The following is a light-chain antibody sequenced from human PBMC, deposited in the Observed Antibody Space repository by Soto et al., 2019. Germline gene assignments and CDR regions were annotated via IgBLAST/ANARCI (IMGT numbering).Light chain of an antibody. CDR2: DAS. CDR3: QQYDTLLSIA. J-gene: IGKJ5*01. V-gene: IGKV1-33*01. Sequence: DIQMTQSPSSLSASVGDRVTITCRASQSISSYLNWYQQKPGKAPKLLIYDASNLEAGVPSRFSGSGSGTDFSFTISSLQPEDIATYYCQQYDTLLSIAFGQGKRLEIK. CDR1: QSISSY.